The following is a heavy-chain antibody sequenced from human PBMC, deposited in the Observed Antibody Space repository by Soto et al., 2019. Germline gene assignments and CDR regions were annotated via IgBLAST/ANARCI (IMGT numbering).Heavy chain of an antibody. CDR3: AEEVGGCLQGDFDY. V-gene: IGHV3-30*18. J-gene: IGHJ4*02. CDR1: GFTFSSYG. Sequence: QVQLVESGGGVVQPGRSLRLSCAASGFTFSSYGMHWVRQAPGKGLEWVAVISYDGSNKYYADSVKGRFTISRDNSKNTLYLQMDSLRAEDTAVYYCAEEVGGCLQGDFDYWGQGTLVTVSS. CDR2: ISYDGSNK. D-gene: IGHD6-19*01.